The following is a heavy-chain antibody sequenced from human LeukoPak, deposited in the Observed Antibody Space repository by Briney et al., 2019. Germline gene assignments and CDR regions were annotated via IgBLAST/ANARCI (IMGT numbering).Heavy chain of an antibody. V-gene: IGHV3-7*01. CDR2: IKEDGSEK. J-gene: IGHJ5*02. CDR3: ARTPLGYCSSTSCPNWFDP. D-gene: IGHD2-2*01. CDR1: GFRFSDYY. Sequence: GGSLRLSCAASGFRFSDYYMNWVRQAPGKGLEWVANIKEDGSEKNYVDSVEGRFTISRDNAKNSLYLQMNSLRAEDTAVYYCARTPLGYCSSTSCPNWFDPWGQGTLVTISS.